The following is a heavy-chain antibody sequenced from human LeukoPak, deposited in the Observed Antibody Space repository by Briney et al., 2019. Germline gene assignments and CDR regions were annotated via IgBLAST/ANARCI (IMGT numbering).Heavy chain of an antibody. V-gene: IGHV3-23*01. D-gene: IGHD6-19*01. J-gene: IGHJ4*02. CDR1: GFTFSSYA. CDR2: ISGSGGST. CDR3: ARELWTYSSGWYGYFDY. Sequence: PGGSLRLSCAASGFTFSSYAMSWVRQAPGKGLEWVSAISGSGGSTYYADSVKGRFTISRDNSKNTLYLRMNSLRAEDTAVYYCARELWTYSSGWYGYFDYWGQGTLVTVSS.